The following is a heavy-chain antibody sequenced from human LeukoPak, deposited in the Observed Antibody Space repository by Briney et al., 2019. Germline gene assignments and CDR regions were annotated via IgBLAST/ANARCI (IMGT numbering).Heavy chain of an antibody. D-gene: IGHD4-23*01. CDR2: ISGRGDNT. CDR1: GFTFSGYA. J-gene: IGHJ4*02. V-gene: IGHV3-23*01. Sequence: GGSLRLSCAASGFTFSGYAMSWVRQAPGKGLEWVSGISGRGDNTHYADSVKGRFTISRDNSKNTLRLQMNSLRDEDTAVYYCAKRVQGNTGPFHCWGQGTLASVSS. CDR3: AKRVQGNTGPFHC.